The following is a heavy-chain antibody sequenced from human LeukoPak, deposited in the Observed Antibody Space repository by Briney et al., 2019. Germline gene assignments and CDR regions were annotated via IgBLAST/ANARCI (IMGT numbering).Heavy chain of an antibody. CDR3: ARANYYYGSGSYYPDYFDY. D-gene: IGHD3-10*01. J-gene: IGHJ4*02. Sequence: SQTLSLTCTVSGGSISSGGYYWSWIRQHPGKGLEWIGYICYSGSTYYNPSLKSRVTISVDTSKNQFSLKLSSVTAADTAVYYCARANYYYGSGSYYPDYFDYWGQGTLVTVSS. CDR1: GGSISSGGYY. V-gene: IGHV4-31*03. CDR2: ICYSGST.